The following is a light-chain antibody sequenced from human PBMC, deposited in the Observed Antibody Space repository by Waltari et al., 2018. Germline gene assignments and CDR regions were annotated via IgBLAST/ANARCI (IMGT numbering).Light chain of an antibody. CDR3: QQSYITPRT. V-gene: IGKV1-39*01. J-gene: IGKJ4*01. Sequence: DIQLTQSPSSLSTSVGDRLTITCRANQSINNYLNWFQQKPGRAPKILIYAASRLQSGVPFRFSGSGFGTDFSLTISDLQPEDFATYFCQQSYITPRTFGGGTRLEIK. CDR1: QSINNY. CDR2: AAS.